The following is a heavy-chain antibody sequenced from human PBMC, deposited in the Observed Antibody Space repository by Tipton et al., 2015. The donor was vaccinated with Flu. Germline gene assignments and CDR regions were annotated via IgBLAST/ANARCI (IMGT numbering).Heavy chain of an antibody. D-gene: IGHD1-26*01. Sequence: SLRLSCAASGFTFSDHYMDWVRQAPGKGLEWVGRTRNKANSYTTEYAASVKGRFTISRDDSKNSLYLQMNSLKTEDTAVYYCARVGVVGAMGAFDIWGQGTMVTVSS. CDR3: ARVGVVGAMGAFDI. J-gene: IGHJ3*02. CDR1: GFTFSDHY. V-gene: IGHV3-72*01. CDR2: TRNKANSYTT.